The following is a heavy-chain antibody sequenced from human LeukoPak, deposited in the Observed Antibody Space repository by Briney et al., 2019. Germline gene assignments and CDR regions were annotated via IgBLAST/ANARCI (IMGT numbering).Heavy chain of an antibody. CDR1: SASVSDYH. J-gene: IGHJ4*02. V-gene: IGHV4-34*01. Sequence: SETLSLTCAVFSASVSDYHWSWIRQSPGKGLEWIGEVSRPGSTTYNPSLNSRVTIPMDTSKNQFSLKLNSVTAADTAVYYCARGQVFDYWGQGTLVTVSS. CDR3: ARGQVFDY. CDR2: VSRPGST.